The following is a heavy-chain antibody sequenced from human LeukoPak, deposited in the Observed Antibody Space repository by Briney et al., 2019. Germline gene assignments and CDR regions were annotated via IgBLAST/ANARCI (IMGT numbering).Heavy chain of an antibody. J-gene: IGHJ4*02. D-gene: IGHD5-12*01. CDR2: IYSGGST. V-gene: IGHV3-66*01. CDR3: AATTTHFDY. CDR1: GFTFRTYA. Sequence: GGSLRLSCAASGFTFRTYAMNWVRQAPGKGLEWVSVIYSGGSTYYADSVKGRFTISRDNSKNTLYLQMNSLRAEDTAVYYCAATTTHFDYWGQGTLVTVSS.